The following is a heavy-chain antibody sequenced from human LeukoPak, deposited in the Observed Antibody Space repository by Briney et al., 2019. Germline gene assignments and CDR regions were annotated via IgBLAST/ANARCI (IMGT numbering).Heavy chain of an antibody. Sequence: ASVKVSCKASGYTFTSYDINWVRQATGQGLEWMGWMNPNSGNTGYAQKFQGRVTIIRNTSISTAYMELSSLRSEDTAVYYCARGLMVRGGIITVDYYYYMDVSGKGTTVTVSS. V-gene: IGHV1-8*03. J-gene: IGHJ6*03. CDR3: ARGLMVRGGIITVDYYYYMDV. CDR1: GYTFTSYD. CDR2: MNPNSGNT. D-gene: IGHD3-10*01.